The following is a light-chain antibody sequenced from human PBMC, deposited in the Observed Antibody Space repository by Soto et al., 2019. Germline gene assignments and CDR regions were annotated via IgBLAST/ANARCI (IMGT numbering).Light chain of an antibody. Sequence: EIVLTQSPGTLSLSPGERATLSCRASQSVRSNYLAWYQQKPGQAPRLLIYAASSRSTGIPDWFSGTGSGTDFTLTISKLEHDDFAVYYWQQYGCSPYTFGQGTKLEIK. J-gene: IGKJ2*01. CDR1: QSVRSNY. V-gene: IGKV3-20*01. CDR2: AAS. CDR3: QQYGCSPYT.